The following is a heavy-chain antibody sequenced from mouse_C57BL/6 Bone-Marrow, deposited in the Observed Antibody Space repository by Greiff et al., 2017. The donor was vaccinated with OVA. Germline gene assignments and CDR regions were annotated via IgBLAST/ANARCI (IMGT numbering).Heavy chain of an antibody. CDR1: GFTFSSYG. Sequence: EVKVVESGGDLVKPGGSLKLSCAASGFTFSSYGMSWVRQTPDKRLEWVATISSGGSYTYYPDSVKGRFTISRDNAKNTLYLQMSSLKSEDTAMYYCARHEGWLLAYWGQGTLVTVSA. V-gene: IGHV5-6*01. CDR3: ARHEGWLLAY. CDR2: ISSGGSYT. D-gene: IGHD2-3*01. J-gene: IGHJ3*01.